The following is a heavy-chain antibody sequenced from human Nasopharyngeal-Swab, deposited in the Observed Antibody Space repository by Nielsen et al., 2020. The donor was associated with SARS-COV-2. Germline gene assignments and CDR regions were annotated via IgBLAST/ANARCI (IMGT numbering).Heavy chain of an antibody. D-gene: IGHD3-9*01. V-gene: IGHV1-69*13. CDR3: ARDSGDYDILKNWFDP. J-gene: IGHJ5*02. CDR2: IITIFGTA. Sequence: SVKVSCKASGGTFSSYAISWVRQDPGQGLEWMGGIITIFGTANYAQKFQGRVTITADESTSTAYMELSSLRSEDTAVYYCARDSGDYDILKNWFDPWGQGTLVTVSS. CDR1: GGTFSSYA.